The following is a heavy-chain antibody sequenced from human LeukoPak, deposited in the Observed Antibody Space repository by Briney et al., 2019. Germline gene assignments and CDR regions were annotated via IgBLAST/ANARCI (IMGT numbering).Heavy chain of an antibody. V-gene: IGHV3-74*01. D-gene: IGHD1-26*01. Sequence: LGGSLRLSCAASGFTFSSYWMHWVRQAPGKGLVWVSRINSDGSSTSYADSVKGRFTISRDNAKNTLYLQMSSLRAEDTAVYYCARGYSGTYRFGYWGQGTLVTVSS. CDR3: ARGYSGTYRFGY. J-gene: IGHJ4*02. CDR1: GFTFSSYW. CDR2: INSDGSST.